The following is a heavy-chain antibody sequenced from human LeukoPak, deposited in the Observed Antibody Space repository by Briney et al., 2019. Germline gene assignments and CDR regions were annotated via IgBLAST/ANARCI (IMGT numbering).Heavy chain of an antibody. V-gene: IGHV3-11*01. CDR2: ISSSGSTI. Sequence: GGSLRLSCAASGFTFSDYYMSWIRQAPGKGLEWVSYISSSGSTIYYADSVKGRFTISRDNAKNSLYLQMNSLRAEDTAVYYCARDIAIVDYYDSSGYNRLGGGPDYWGQGTLVTVSS. CDR1: GFTFSDYY. D-gene: IGHD3-22*01. CDR3: ARDIAIVDYYDSSGYNRLGGGPDY. J-gene: IGHJ4*02.